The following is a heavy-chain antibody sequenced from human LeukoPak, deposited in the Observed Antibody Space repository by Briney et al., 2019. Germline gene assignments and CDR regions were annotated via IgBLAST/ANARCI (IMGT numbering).Heavy chain of an antibody. Sequence: GGSLRLSCAASGFTFSSYWMHWVRHAPGKGLVWVSRINSDGSSTSYADSVKGRFAISRDNAKNRLYLQMNSLRAEDTAVYDCARMINYDDSSGYYSGYFDYWGQGTLVTVSS. CDR3: ARMINYDDSSGYYSGYFDY. CDR2: INSDGSST. CDR1: GFTFSSYW. V-gene: IGHV3-74*01. D-gene: IGHD3-22*01. J-gene: IGHJ4*02.